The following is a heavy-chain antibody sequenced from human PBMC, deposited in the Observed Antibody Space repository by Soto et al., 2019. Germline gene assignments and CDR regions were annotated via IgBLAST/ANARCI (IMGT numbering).Heavy chain of an antibody. Sequence: ASVKVSCKASGYTLTSYDINGVRQATGQGLEWMGWMNPNSGNTGYAQKFQGRVTMTRNTSISTAYMELSSLRSEDTAVYYCARGPLAARPLGWFDPWGQGTLVTVSS. CDR2: MNPNSGNT. CDR1: GYTLTSYD. CDR3: ARGPLAARPLGWFDP. J-gene: IGHJ5*02. D-gene: IGHD6-6*01. V-gene: IGHV1-8*01.